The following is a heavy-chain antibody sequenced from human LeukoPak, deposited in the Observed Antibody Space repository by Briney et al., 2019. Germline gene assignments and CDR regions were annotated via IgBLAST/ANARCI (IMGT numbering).Heavy chain of an antibody. J-gene: IGHJ4*02. V-gene: IGHV4-39*07. CDR1: SGSISSSSYY. D-gene: IGHD6-6*01. CDR2: IYYSGST. Sequence: PSETLSLTCTVSSGSISSSSYYWGWIRQPPGKGLEWIGNIYYSGSTYYNPSLKSRVTISLDTSKNQFSLKLRSVTAADTAVYFCARTLYSSSSENYFDYWGQGTLVTVSS. CDR3: ARTLYSSSSENYFDY.